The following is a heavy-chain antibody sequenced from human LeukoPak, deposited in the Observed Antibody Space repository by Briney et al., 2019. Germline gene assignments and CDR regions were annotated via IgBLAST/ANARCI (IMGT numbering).Heavy chain of an antibody. J-gene: IGHJ4*02. V-gene: IGHV3-43*01. Sequence: GGSLKLSCATSGFNFDRYTIHWVRQAPGKGLEWVSLAGWAGGTTFYSDSVRGRFTISRDSGRKSVYLQMNSLTTDDTAFYFCAKELDTMFFDYWGQGALVTVSS. CDR2: AGWAGGTT. CDR1: GFNFDRYT. D-gene: IGHD3-10*02. CDR3: AKELDTMFFDY.